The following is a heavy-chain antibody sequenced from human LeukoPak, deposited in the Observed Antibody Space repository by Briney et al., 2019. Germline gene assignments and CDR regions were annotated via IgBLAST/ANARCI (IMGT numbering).Heavy chain of an antibody. CDR1: DDSFSSYY. J-gene: IGHJ3*02. CDR3: ARDLVTVTKGFDI. D-gene: IGHD4-17*01. V-gene: IGHV4-59*01. CDR2: ISYIGST. Sequence: SETLSLTCAVSDDSFSSYYWTWIRQPPGKGLEWIGYISYIGSTNYNPSLKSRVTISIDTSKNQFSLKLTSVTAADTAVYYCARDLVTVTKGFDIWGQGTMVSVSS.